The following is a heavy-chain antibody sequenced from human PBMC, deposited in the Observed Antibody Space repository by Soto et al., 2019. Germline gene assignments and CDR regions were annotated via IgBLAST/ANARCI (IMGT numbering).Heavy chain of an antibody. D-gene: IGHD5-18*01. CDR3: ARGDTPMITGMDSFDI. J-gene: IGHJ3*02. CDR1: GFTFSRYW. Sequence: GGSLSLSCAASGFTFSRYWMNWVRPAPGKGLEWVANIKQDGTEKNYVDSVKGRFTISRDNARNSLYLQMDSLRAEDTAVYFCARGDTPMITGMDSFDIWGQGTMVTVSS. CDR2: IKQDGTEK. V-gene: IGHV3-7*01.